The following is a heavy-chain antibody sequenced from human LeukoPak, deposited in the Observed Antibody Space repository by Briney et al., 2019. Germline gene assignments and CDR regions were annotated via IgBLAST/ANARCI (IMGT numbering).Heavy chain of an antibody. CDR2: ISWNSGSI. D-gene: IGHD2-15*01. V-gene: IGHV3-9*01. J-gene: IGHJ4*02. Sequence: GGSLRLSCAASGFTFDDYAMHWVRQAPGKGLEWVSGISWNSGSIGYADSVKGGFTISRDNAKDSLYLQMNSLRAEDTALYYCAKAGSVSIAATPKYFDYWGQGTLVTVSS. CDR1: GFTFDDYA. CDR3: AKAGSVSIAATPKYFDY.